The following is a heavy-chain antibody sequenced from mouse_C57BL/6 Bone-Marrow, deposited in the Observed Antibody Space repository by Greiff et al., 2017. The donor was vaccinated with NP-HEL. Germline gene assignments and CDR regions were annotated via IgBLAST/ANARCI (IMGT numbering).Heavy chain of an antibody. J-gene: IGHJ1*03. Sequence: EVHLVESGGGLVKPGGSLKLSCAASGFTFSSYAMSWVRQTPEKRLEWVATISDGGSYTYYPDNVKGRFTISRDNAKNNLYLQMSHLKSEDTAMYYCARDRGYYGSRIYWYFDVWGTGTTVTVSS. CDR3: ARDRGYYGSRIYWYFDV. D-gene: IGHD1-1*01. CDR1: GFTFSSYA. CDR2: ISDGGSYT. V-gene: IGHV5-4*01.